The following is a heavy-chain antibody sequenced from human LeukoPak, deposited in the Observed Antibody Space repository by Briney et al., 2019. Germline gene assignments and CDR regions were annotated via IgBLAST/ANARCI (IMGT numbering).Heavy chain of an antibody. J-gene: IGHJ4*02. CDR3: TRDTRIGKYYFDY. V-gene: IGHV3-49*04. CDR1: GFTFGDYA. D-gene: IGHD2/OR15-2a*01. CDR2: IRSKAYGGTT. Sequence: GGSLRLSCTASGFTFGDYAMSWVRQAPGKGLEWVGFIRSKAYGGTTEYAASVKGRFTISRDDSKSIAYLQMNSLKTEDTAVYYCTRDTRIGKYYFDYWGQGTLVTVSS.